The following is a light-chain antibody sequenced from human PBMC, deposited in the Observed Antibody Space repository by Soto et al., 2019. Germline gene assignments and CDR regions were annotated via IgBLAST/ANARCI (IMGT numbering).Light chain of an antibody. J-gene: IGKJ3*01. CDR2: GAS. Sequence: EIVMTQSPATLSVSPGDRATLSCRASQSVSSNLAWYQQRPGQAPRLLIYGASTRATGIPARFSGSGSGTEFTLTISSLQSEDFAVCYCQQRSNWPITFGPGTKVDI. V-gene: IGKV3-15*01. CDR3: QQRSNWPIT. CDR1: QSVSSN.